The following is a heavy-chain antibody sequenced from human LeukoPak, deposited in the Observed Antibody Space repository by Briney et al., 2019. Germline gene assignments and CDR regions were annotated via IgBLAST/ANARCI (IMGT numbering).Heavy chain of an antibody. J-gene: IGHJ4*02. CDR3: AKGDLFDY. V-gene: IGHV3-30*18. CDR2: ISYDGSNK. Sequence: TGGSLRLSCAASGFTFSSSAMSWVRQAPGKGLEWVAVISYDGSNKYYADSVKGRFTISRDNSKNTLYLQMNSLRAEDTAVYYCAKGDLFDYWGQGTLVTVSS. CDR1: GFTFSSSA. D-gene: IGHD3/OR15-3a*01.